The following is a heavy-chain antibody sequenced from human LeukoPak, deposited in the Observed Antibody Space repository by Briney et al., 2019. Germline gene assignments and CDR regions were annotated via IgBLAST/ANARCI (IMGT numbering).Heavy chain of an antibody. CDR2: IYYSGST. CDR3: ARVASRYFDY. Sequence: SETLSLTCTVSGGSISGYYWSWIRQPPGKGLEWSGYIYYSGSTNYNPSLKSRVTISVDTSKNQFSLKLSSVTAADTAVYYCARVASRYFDYWGQGTLVTVSS. CDR1: GGSISGYY. J-gene: IGHJ4*02. V-gene: IGHV4-59*01.